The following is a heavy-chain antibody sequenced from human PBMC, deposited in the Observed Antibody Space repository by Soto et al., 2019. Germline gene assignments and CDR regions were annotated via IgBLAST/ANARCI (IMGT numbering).Heavy chain of an antibody. CDR3: ARESYYGSGSYYKGGYYYYYMDV. V-gene: IGHV4-39*02. CDR1: GGSTSSSSYY. Sequence: SETLSLTCTVSGGSTSSSSYYWGWIRQPPGKGLEWIGSIYYSGSTYYNPSLKSRVTISVDTSKNQFSQKLSSVTAADTAVYYCARESYYGSGSYYKGGYYYYYMDVWGKGTTVTVSS. CDR2: IYYSGST. J-gene: IGHJ6*03. D-gene: IGHD3-10*01.